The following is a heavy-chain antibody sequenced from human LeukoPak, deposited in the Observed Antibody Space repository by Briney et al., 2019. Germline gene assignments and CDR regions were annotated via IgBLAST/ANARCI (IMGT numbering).Heavy chain of an antibody. CDR3: AKDGGCSSTSCYSRLGSYFDY. CDR1: GFTFSSYG. CDR2: ISYDGSNK. D-gene: IGHD2-2*02. Sequence: AGGSLRLSCAASGFTFSSYGMHWVRQAPGKGLEWVAVISYDGSNKYYADSVKGRFTISRDNSKNTLYLQMNSLRAEDTAVYYCAKDGGCSSTSCYSRLGSYFDYWGQGTLVTVSS. J-gene: IGHJ4*02. V-gene: IGHV3-30*18.